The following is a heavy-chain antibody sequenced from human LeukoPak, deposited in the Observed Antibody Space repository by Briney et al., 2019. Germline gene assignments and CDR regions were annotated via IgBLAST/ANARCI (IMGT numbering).Heavy chain of an antibody. CDR3: AKDQPRAYFDS. V-gene: IGHV3-23*01. CDR1: GFTFGSHA. Sequence: PGGSLRLSCAASGFTFGSHAMTWVRQAPGKGLEWVSAISGSGSATYYADSVKGRFTISRDNSRNTMYLQMNSLRAEDTAVYYCAKDQPRAYFDSWGQGTLVTVSS. CDR2: ISGSGSAT. J-gene: IGHJ4*02. D-gene: IGHD2-2*01.